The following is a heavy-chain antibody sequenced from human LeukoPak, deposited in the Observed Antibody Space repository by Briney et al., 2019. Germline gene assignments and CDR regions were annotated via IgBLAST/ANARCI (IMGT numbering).Heavy chain of an antibody. V-gene: IGHV4-61*08. J-gene: IGHJ6*02. CDR3: ARDHYEGYSYGVGYGMDV. CDR1: GGSISSSGYY. Sequence: PSETLSLTCTVSGGSISSSGYYWSWIRQPPGQALEWIGYIYYSGTTNYNPSLKSRVTISVDTSKNQFSLKLSSVTAADTAVYYCARDHYEGYSYGVGYGMDVWGQGTTVTVSS. D-gene: IGHD5-18*01. CDR2: IYYSGTT.